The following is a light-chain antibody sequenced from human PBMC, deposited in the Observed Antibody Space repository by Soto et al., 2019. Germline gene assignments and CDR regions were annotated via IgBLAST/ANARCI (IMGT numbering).Light chain of an antibody. CDR3: EADYRYSPYT. CDR1: PSISTW. V-gene: IGKV1-5*03. CDR2: TAS. J-gene: IGKJ2*01. Sequence: DIQMPQFPSTLSASIGDRVTITCRASPSISTWLAWYQQTAGKAPKLLIYTASSLETGVPSRFSVSESGTEFTLATSTPQPDDFATSEDEADYRYSPYTLGQGTRLESK.